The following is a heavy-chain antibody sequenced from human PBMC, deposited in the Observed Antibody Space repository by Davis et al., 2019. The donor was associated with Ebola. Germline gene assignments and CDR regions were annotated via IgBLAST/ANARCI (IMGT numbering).Heavy chain of an antibody. CDR1: GFIFSNYW. CDR3: ASGDGRGRSYDMDV. J-gene: IGHJ6*02. D-gene: IGHD3/OR15-3a*01. CDR2: IKPDEGEK. V-gene: IGHV3-7*03. Sequence: GESLKISCAASGFIFSNYWMSWVRQAPGKGPEWVAIIKPDEGEKYYVDSVKGRFTISRDNAKNSLFLQMDSPRDEDTALYYCASGDGRGRSYDMDVWGQGTTVTVSS.